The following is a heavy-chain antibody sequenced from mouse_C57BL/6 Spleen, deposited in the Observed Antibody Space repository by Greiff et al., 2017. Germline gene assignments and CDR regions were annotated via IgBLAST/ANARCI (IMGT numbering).Heavy chain of an antibody. CDR3: VRHVYYSNYVGYAMDY. D-gene: IGHD2-5*01. CDR1: GFSFNTYA. J-gene: IGHJ4*01. CDR2: IRSKSNNYAT. V-gene: IGHV10-1*01. Sequence: EVKLMESGGGLVQPKGSLKLSCAASGFSFNTYAMNWVRQAPGKGLEWVARIRSKSNNYATYYADSVKDRFTISRDDSESMLYLQMNNLKTEDTAMYYCVRHVYYSNYVGYAMDYWGQGTSVTVSS.